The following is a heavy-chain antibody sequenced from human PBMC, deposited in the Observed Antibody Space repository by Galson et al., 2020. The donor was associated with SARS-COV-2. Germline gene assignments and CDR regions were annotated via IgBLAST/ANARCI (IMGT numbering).Heavy chain of an antibody. CDR3: ARDKGSGFQMHWYFDL. V-gene: IGHV3-21*01. D-gene: IGHD3-22*01. CDR2: IAGSGAYK. CDR1: GFTFRDHN. Sequence: GGSLRLSCAASGFTFRDHNTIWVRQAPGKGLEWVSSIAGSGAYKYYADSMKGRFTISRDNAKNSVYLQLNSLRDEDTAVYYCARDKGSGFQMHWYFDLWGRGTLVSVSS. J-gene: IGHJ2*01.